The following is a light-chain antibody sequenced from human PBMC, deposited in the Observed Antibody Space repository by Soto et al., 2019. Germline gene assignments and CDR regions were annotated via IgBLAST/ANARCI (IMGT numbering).Light chain of an antibody. Sequence: SYELTQPPSVSVAPGKTARITCGGNNIGSKSVHWYQQKPGQAPVLVIYYDSDRPSGIPERFSGSNSGNTATLTISSVEAGDEDDYYCQVWDSSSDPVYVFGTGTKVSVL. CDR1: NIGSKS. J-gene: IGLJ1*01. CDR2: YDS. V-gene: IGLV3-21*04. CDR3: QVWDSSSDPVYV.